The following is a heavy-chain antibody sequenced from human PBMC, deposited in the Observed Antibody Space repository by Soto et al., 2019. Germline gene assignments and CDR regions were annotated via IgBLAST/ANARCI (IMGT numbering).Heavy chain of an antibody. CDR2: IIPNFGTA. Sequence: SVKVSCKASGGTFSSYAISWVRQAPGQGLEWMGGIIPNFGTANYAQKLQGRVTITADTSTSTAYMELRSLRSEDTAVYYCARGVGARGWFDPWGQGTLVTVSS. J-gene: IGHJ5*02. V-gene: IGHV1-69*06. CDR1: GGTFSSYA. D-gene: IGHD1-26*01. CDR3: ARGVGARGWFDP.